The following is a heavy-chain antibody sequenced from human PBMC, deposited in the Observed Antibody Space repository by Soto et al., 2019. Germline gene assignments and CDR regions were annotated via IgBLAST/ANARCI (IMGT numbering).Heavy chain of an antibody. CDR1: GYTFSNFW. CDR2: IYPGDHET. J-gene: IGHJ6*02. V-gene: IGHV5-51*01. CDR3: ARDYYYGSGSYLTYNSYGMDV. D-gene: IGHD3-10*01. Sequence: GESLKISCQSSGYTFSNFWIGWVRQLPGKGLEWMGIIYPGDHETRYSPSFHGKVTISADRSISTAYLQWSSLKASDTAMYYCARDYYYGSGSYLTYNSYGMDVWGQGTTVTVSS.